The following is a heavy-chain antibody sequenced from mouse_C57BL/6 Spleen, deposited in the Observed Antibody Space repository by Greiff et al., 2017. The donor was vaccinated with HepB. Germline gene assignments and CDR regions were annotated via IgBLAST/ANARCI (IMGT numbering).Heavy chain of an antibody. J-gene: IGHJ4*01. Sequence: VQLQQSGPELVKPGASVKIPCKASGYTFTDYNMDWVKQSHGKSLEWIGDINPNNGGTIYNQKFKGKATLTVDKSSSTAYMELRSLTSEDTAVYYCARGNYYVSSGAMDYWGQGTSVTVSS. CDR3: ARGNYYVSSGAMDY. D-gene: IGHD1-1*01. CDR2: INPNNGGT. V-gene: IGHV1-18*01. CDR1: GYTFTDYN.